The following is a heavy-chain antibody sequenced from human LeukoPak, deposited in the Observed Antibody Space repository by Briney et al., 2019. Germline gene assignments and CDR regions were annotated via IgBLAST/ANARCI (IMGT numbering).Heavy chain of an antibody. CDR1: GDSVSSNSAA. J-gene: IGHJ4*02. CDR2: TYYRSTWYN. D-gene: IGHD6-13*01. V-gene: IGHV6-1*01. CDR3: ARDIAAGGTFDY. Sequence: SQSLSLTCAISGDSVSSNSAAWNWIRQSPSRGLEWLGMTYYRSTWYNDYAVSVKSRITINPDTSKNQFSLQLNSATPEDTAEYYCARDIAAGGTFDYWGQGTLVTVSS.